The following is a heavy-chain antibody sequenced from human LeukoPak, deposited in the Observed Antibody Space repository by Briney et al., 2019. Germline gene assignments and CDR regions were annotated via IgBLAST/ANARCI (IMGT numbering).Heavy chain of an antibody. Sequence: PGGSLELSCATSAFSFNTYGMHWVRQAPGKGLQWVAFIRYNGNDQYYADSVKGRFTISRDNSKNTVFLQMNSLRAEDTAIYYCAKNGDRGAYCSGGTCYPYYYYYMDVWGKGTTVTISS. CDR3: AKNGDRGAYCSGGTCYPYYYYYMDV. V-gene: IGHV3-30*02. J-gene: IGHJ6*03. D-gene: IGHD2-15*01. CDR2: IRYNGNDQ. CDR1: AFSFNTYG.